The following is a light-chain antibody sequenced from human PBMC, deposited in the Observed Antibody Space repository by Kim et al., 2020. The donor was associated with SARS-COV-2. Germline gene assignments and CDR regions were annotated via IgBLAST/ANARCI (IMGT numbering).Light chain of an antibody. J-gene: IGLJ3*02. CDR3: GTWDSSLSAWV. V-gene: IGLV1-51*01. CDR1: SSNIGNNY. Sequence: QSVLTQPPSVSAAPGQKVTISCSGSSSNIGNNYVSWYQQLPGTAPKLLIYDNNKRPSGIPDRFSGSKSGTSATLGITGLQTWDEADYYCGTWDSSLSAWVFGGGTQLTVL. CDR2: DNN.